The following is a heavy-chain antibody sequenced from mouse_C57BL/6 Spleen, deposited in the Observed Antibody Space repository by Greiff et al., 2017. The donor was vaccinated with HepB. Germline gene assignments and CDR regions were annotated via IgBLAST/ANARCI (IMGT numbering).Heavy chain of an antibody. Sequence: DVHLVESGPGLVKPSQSLSLTCSVTGYSITRGYYWNWIRQFPGNKLEWMGYISYDGSNNYNPSLKNRISITRDTSKNQFFLKLNSVTTEDTATYYCARDQGGYYRFAYWGQGTLVTVSA. CDR3: ARDQGGYYRFAY. J-gene: IGHJ3*01. D-gene: IGHD2-3*01. CDR1: GYSITRGYY. CDR2: ISYDGSN. V-gene: IGHV3-6*01.